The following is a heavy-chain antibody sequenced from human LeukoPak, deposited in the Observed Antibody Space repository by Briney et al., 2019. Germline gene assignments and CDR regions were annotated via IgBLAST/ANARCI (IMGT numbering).Heavy chain of an antibody. V-gene: IGHV3-23*01. J-gene: IGHJ4*02. CDR1: GFTFSSYG. Sequence: GGSLRPSCAASGFTFSSYGMSWVRQAPGKGLEWVSAISGSGGSTYYADSVKGRFTISRDNSKNTLYLQMNSLRAEDTAVYYCAKYIVATLTVDYWGQGTLVTVSS. D-gene: IGHD5-12*01. CDR2: ISGSGGST. CDR3: AKYIVATLTVDY.